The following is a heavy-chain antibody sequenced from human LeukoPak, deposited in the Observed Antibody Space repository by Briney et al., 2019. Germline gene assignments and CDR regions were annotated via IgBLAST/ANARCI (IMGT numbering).Heavy chain of an antibody. CDR2: IIPIFGTA. CDR3: ARTPPDYGGNYYFDY. J-gene: IGHJ4*02. CDR1: GGTFSSYA. Sequence: EASVKVSCKASGGTFSSYAISWVRQAPGQGLERMGGIIPIFGTANYAQKFQGRVTITADESTSTAYMELSSLRSEDTAVYYCARTPPDYGGNYYFDYWGQGTLVTVSS. D-gene: IGHD4-23*01. V-gene: IGHV1-69*01.